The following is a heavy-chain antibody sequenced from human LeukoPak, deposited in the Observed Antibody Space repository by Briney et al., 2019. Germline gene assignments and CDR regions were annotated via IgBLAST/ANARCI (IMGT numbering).Heavy chain of an antibody. J-gene: IGHJ4*02. V-gene: IGHV4-61*05. CDR3: ARRPSGPGPFDY. Sequence: SETLSLTCTVSGGSISSSSYYWGWIRQPPGKGLEWIGYIYYSGSTNYNPSLKSRVTISVDTSKNQFSLKLSSVTAADTAVYYCARRPSGPGPFDYWGQGTLVTVSS. D-gene: IGHD6-6*01. CDR2: IYYSGST. CDR1: GGSISSSSYY.